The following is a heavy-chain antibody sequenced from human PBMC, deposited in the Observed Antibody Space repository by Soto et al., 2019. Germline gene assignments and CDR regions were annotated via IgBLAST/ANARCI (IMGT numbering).Heavy chain of an antibody. D-gene: IGHD6-25*01. Sequence: QVHLVQSGAEVKKPGASVRVSCKASGYSFTANSMHWVRQAPGEGLEWMGWINANNGGTNYARKFKGWVKMNRDTSIRTAYMNLTRLKSADQAVYYCAMQRSGVVYWGQGTLVTVSS. CDR2: INANNGGT. CDR1: GYSFTANS. J-gene: IGHJ4*02. CDR3: AMQRSGVVY. V-gene: IGHV1-2*04.